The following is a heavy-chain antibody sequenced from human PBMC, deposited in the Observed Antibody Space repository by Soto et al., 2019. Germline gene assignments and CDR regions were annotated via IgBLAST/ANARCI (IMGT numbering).Heavy chain of an antibody. J-gene: IGHJ4*02. V-gene: IGHV4-59*12. CDR2: IYYSGST. CDR3: ARDKITGLFDY. CDR1: GGSISSYY. D-gene: IGHD2-8*02. Sequence: TLSLTCTVSGGSISSYYWSWIRQPPGKGLEWIGYIYYSGSTNYNPSLKSRVTISVDTSKNQFSLKLSSVTAADTAVYYCARDKITGLFDYWGQGTLVTVS.